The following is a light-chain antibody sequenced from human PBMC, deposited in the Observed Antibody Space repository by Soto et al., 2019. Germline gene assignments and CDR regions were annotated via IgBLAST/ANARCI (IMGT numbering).Light chain of an antibody. Sequence: EIVMTQSPATLSVSTGERATLSCRASQSVSSNLAWYQQKPGQAPRLLIYGASTRATGIPSRFSGSGSGADFTLTISGLQPEDFASYHCQQTYSDISFGGGTKVDIK. CDR1: QSVSSN. V-gene: IGKV3-15*01. CDR3: QQTYSDIS. J-gene: IGKJ4*01. CDR2: GAS.